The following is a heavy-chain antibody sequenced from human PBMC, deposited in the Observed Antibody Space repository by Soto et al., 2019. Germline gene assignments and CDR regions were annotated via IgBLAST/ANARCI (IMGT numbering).Heavy chain of an antibody. Sequence: GRSLRLSCAASGFTFDTYWMNCVRQAPGKGPEWLSGINSDGTISSYADSVKGRFTISSDNARNTLSRQMNSLRADDTAVYYCSRLSGDNSAFFSYRMDAWGQGTTVTVSS. D-gene: IGHD1-20*01. CDR3: SRLSGDNSAFFSYRMDA. V-gene: IGHV3-74*01. J-gene: IGHJ6*02. CDR1: GFTFDTYW. CDR2: INSDGTIS.